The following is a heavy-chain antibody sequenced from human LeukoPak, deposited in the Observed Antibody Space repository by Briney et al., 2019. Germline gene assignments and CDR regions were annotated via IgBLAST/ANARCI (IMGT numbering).Heavy chain of an antibody. J-gene: IGHJ6*03. Sequence: KPSETLSLTCAVSGYSISSGYYWGWIRQPPGKGLEWIGNIYHSGNTYYNPSLKSRVTISVDTSKNQFSLKLSSVTASDTAVYYCARISPYYGDYPQYYYYYMGVWGKGNTVTVSS. CDR2: IYHSGNT. D-gene: IGHD4-17*01. V-gene: IGHV4-38-2*01. CDR1: GYSISSGYY. CDR3: ARISPYYGDYPQYYYYYMGV.